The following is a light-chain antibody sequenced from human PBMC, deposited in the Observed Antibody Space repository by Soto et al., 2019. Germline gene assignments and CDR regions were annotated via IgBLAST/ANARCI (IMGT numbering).Light chain of an antibody. CDR1: SSDVGGYNY. Sequence: QSVLTQPASGSGSPGQSITISCTGTSSDVGGYNYVSWYQQHPGKAPKLMIYDVSNRPSGVSNRLSGSKSGNTASLTISGLQAEDEADYYCSSYTSSSTLRVFGTGTKVTV. V-gene: IGLV2-14*01. CDR2: DVS. CDR3: SSYTSSSTLRV. J-gene: IGLJ1*01.